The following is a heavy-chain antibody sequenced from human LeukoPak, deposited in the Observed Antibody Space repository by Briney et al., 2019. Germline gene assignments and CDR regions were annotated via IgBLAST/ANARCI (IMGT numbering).Heavy chain of an antibody. V-gene: IGHV3-9*01. J-gene: IGHJ4*02. D-gene: IGHD3-22*01. CDR2: ISWNSGSI. CDR3: AKGQIPYYYDSSGYYGYYFDY. Sequence: GRSLRLSCAASGFTFDAYAMHWVRQAPGKGLEWVSGISWNSGSIGYAGSVKGRFTISRDNAKNSLCLQMNSLRAEDTALYYCAKGQIPYYYDSSGYYGYYFDYWGQGTLVTVSS. CDR1: GFTFDAYA.